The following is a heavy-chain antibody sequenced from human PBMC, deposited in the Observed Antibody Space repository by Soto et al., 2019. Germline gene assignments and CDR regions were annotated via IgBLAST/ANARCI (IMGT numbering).Heavy chain of an antibody. D-gene: IGHD1-7*01. Sequence: NPSETVSLTCTVSGGSISSSSYYWGWIRQPPGKGLEWIGSIYYSGSTYYNPSLKSRVTISVDTSKNQFSLKLSSVTAADTAVYYCARESSAGTTLPGGSQYYYYGMDVWGQGTTVTVSS. V-gene: IGHV4-39*07. CDR1: GGSISSSSYY. CDR3: ARESSAGTTLPGGSQYYYYGMDV. CDR2: IYYSGST. J-gene: IGHJ6*02.